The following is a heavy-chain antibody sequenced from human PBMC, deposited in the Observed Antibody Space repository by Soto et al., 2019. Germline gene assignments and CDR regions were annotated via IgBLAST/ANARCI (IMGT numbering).Heavy chain of an antibody. CDR3: ARGRIGASIHEAFEI. V-gene: IGHV1-18*01. CDR2: ISAYNGNR. CDR1: GYPFTSYG. D-gene: IGHD5-12*01. Sequence: ASVKVSCKASGYPFTSYGISWVRQAPGQGLEWVAWISAYNGNRDTAQKFQGRVTMTLDTSTDTAHMELGDLTSADTGVYYCARGRIGASIHEAFEIWGQGTKVTVS. J-gene: IGHJ3*02.